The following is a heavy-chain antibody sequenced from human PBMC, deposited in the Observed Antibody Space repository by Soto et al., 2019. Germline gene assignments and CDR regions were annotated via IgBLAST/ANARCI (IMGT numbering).Heavy chain of an antibody. Sequence: PSETLSLTCTVSGGSISSSSYYWGWIRQPPGKGLEWIGSIYYSGSTYYNPSLKSRVTISVDTSKNQFSLKLSSVTAADTAVCYCARLVSPHTVTILLGYYYMEVWGKGTTVTVSS. V-gene: IGHV4-39*01. CDR2: IYYSGST. J-gene: IGHJ6*03. D-gene: IGHD4-17*01. CDR1: GGSISSSSYY. CDR3: ARLVSPHTVTILLGYYYMEV.